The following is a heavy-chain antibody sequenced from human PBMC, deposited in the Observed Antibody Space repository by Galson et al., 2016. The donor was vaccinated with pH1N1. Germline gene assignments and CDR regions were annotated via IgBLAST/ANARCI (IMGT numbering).Heavy chain of an antibody. V-gene: IGHV2-5*02. J-gene: IGHJ3*01. CDR2: IYWDDDK. CDR1: GFSISSSGMG. D-gene: IGHD5-12*01. Sequence: PALVKPTQTLTLTCTFSGFSISSSGMGVGWIRQPPGKALEWLAVIYWDDDKRYSPSLKSRLTITKDTSKNHVVLTMTNMAPVDTGTYYCAHREVTITNAFDVWGPGTLVTVSS. CDR3: AHREVTITNAFDV.